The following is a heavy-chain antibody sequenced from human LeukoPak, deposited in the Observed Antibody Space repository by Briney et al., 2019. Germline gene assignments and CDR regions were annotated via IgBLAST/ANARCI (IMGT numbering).Heavy chain of an antibody. CDR3: ARVFEQQLVQKLYNWFDP. CDR2: ISAYNGNT. V-gene: IGHV1-18*01. Sequence: ASVKVSCKASGYTFTSYGISWVPQAPGQGLEWMGWISAYNGNTNYAQKLQGRVTMTTDTSTSTAYMELRSLRSDDTAVYYCARVFEQQLVQKLYNWFDPWGQGTLVTVSS. D-gene: IGHD6-13*01. J-gene: IGHJ5*02. CDR1: GYTFTSYG.